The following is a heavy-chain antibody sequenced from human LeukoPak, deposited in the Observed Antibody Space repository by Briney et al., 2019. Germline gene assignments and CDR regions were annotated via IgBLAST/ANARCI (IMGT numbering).Heavy chain of an antibody. Sequence: GGSLRLSCAASGFTFSDYYMSWIGQAPGKGLEGVSYISSSSSYTNYADSVKGRFTISRDNAKNSLYLQMNSLRAEDTAVYYCARGYGDYVYYGMDVWGQGTTVTVSS. J-gene: IGHJ6*02. CDR1: GFTFSDYY. CDR3: ARGYGDYVYYGMDV. D-gene: IGHD4-17*01. V-gene: IGHV3-11*05. CDR2: ISSSSSYT.